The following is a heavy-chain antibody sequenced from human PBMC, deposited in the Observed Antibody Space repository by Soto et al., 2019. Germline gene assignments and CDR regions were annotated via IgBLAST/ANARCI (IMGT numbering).Heavy chain of an antibody. CDR1: GFIYSIYA. Sequence: EVQLLQSGGGLVQPGGSLRLSCTASGFIYSIYAMAWVRQAPGKGLEWVSAISGSGGETYYADSVKGRLTISRDNSKNTVYLQMTNLRAEDTAVYYCAKEIAVAVATPPEYWGQGTLVTVSS. J-gene: IGHJ4*02. D-gene: IGHD5-12*01. CDR3: AKEIAVAVATPPEY. V-gene: IGHV3-23*01. CDR2: ISGSGGET.